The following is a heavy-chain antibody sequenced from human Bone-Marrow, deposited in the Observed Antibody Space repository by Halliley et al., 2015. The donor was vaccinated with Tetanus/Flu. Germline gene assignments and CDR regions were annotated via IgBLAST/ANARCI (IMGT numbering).Heavy chain of an antibody. J-gene: IGHJ6*02. CDR2: IYQGGSP. V-gene: IGHV4-4*02. Sequence: EGIGEIYQGGSPNHNPPLKSRVTIAVDKFYNQFSLNRSSVPAADTAIYYCAGLVPYAYVVDVWGQGTTVTVSS. D-gene: IGHD2-2*01. CDR3: AGLVPYAYVVDV.